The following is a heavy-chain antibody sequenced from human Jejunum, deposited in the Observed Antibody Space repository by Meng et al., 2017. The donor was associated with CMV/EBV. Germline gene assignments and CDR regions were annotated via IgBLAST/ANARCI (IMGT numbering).Heavy chain of an antibody. D-gene: IGHD5-18*01. CDR3: ARGYSDFDY. Sequence: LAVTVAGDSVTTRGHFWSWIRQSPGKGLEWIGYISYSATTQYNPSFRSRVSILVDASNSQFSLKLTSVTVADTAIYFCARGYSDFDYWGQGTLVTVSS. V-gene: IGHV4-61*08. J-gene: IGHJ4*02. CDR1: GDSVTTRGHF. CDR2: ISYSATT.